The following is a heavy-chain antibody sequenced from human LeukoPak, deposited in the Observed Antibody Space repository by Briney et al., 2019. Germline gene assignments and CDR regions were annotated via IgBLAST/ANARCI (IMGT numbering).Heavy chain of an antibody. CDR2: IATDGSQT. CDR3: VGERQDTIVHTGAFDF. CDR1: GFTFTNHT. V-gene: IGHV3-30-3*01. Sequence: GGSLRLSCAASGFTFTNHTMHWVRQAPGKGLEWVASIATDGSQTFYRGSVKGRFTISRDNSENKLYLQMNSLRAEDTAVYFCVGERQDTIVHTGAFDFWGQGTMLSVSS. J-gene: IGHJ3*01. D-gene: IGHD1-14*01.